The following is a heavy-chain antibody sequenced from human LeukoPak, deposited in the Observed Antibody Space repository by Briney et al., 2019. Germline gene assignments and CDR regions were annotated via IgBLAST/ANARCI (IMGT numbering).Heavy chain of an antibody. CDR2: INSDGSST. CDR3: ARRAPEKELDY. J-gene: IGHJ4*02. V-gene: IGHV3-74*01. Sequence: GGSLRLSCAASGFTFSTYWMYWVRQAPGKGLLWASRINSDGSSTGYADSVKGRFTISRDNAKNTLYLQVNSLRAEDTAVYYCARRAPEKELDYWGQGTLVTVSS. CDR1: GFTFSTYW.